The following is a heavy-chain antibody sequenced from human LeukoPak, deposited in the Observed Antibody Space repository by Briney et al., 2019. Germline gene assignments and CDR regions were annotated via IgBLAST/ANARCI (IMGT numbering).Heavy chain of an antibody. CDR1: GYSISSGYY. CDR2: IYTSGST. D-gene: IGHD2-2*01. V-gene: IGHV4-61*02. Sequence: SETLSLTCAVSGYSISSGYYWGWIRQPAGKGLEWIGRIYTSGSTNYNPSLKSRVTISVDKSKNQFSLKLSSVTAADTAVYYCARDQRYCSSTSCYARFDPWGQGTLVTVSS. CDR3: ARDQRYCSSTSCYARFDP. J-gene: IGHJ5*02.